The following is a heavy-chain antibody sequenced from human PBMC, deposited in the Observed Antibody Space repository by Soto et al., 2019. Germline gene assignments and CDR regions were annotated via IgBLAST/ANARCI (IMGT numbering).Heavy chain of an antibody. CDR1: GGSISSGGYY. Sequence: QVQLQESGPGLVKPSQTLSLTCTVSGGSISSGGYYWSWIRQHPGKGLEWIGYIYYSGSTYYNPSLKSRVTIAVDTSKNPFSLKLSSVPAADTAVYYCASIVSSAHGEFSDWGQGTLVTVSS. CDR2: IYYSGST. J-gene: IGHJ4*02. D-gene: IGHD3-10*01. CDR3: ASIVSSAHGEFSD. V-gene: IGHV4-31*03.